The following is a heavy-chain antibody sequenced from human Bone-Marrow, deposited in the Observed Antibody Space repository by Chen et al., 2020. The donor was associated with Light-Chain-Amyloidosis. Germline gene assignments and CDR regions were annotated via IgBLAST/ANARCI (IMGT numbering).Heavy chain of an antibody. V-gene: IGHV3-7*01. CDR3: AREDCSSNNCPFDY. Sequence: EVLLVQSGGGLVQPGGSLRLSCEASGFTFSKYWMTWVRQAPGEGLEWVVNIKEDGSTRYYADSVKARFTISRDNAKNSLFLQMDSLRAEDTAVYYCAREDCSSNNCPFDYWGQGILVTVSS. CDR2: IKEDGSTR. J-gene: IGHJ4*02. CDR1: GFTFSKYW. D-gene: IGHD2-2*01.